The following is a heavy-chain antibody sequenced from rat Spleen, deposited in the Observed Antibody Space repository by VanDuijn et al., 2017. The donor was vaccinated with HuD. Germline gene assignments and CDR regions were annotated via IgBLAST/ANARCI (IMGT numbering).Heavy chain of an antibody. CDR1: GFSLPRYH. J-gene: IGHJ2*01. V-gene: IGHV2-43*01. Sequence: QVQLKESGLGLAQPSQTLSLTCTVSGFSLPRYHVTWVRQPPGKGLEWMGVIWTGGSTAYNSLLKSRLSISRDISKSQVFLRMNSLQTEDTATYYCARDAGILRYWGQGVMVTVSS. D-gene: IGHD1-6*01. CDR3: ARDAGILRY. CDR2: IWTGGST.